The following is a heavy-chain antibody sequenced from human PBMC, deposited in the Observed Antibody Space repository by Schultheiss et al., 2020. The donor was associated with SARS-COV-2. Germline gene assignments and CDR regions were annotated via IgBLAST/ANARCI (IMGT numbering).Heavy chain of an antibody. D-gene: IGHD1-26*01. Sequence: GGSLRLSCAASGFTFSSYGMHWVRQAPGKGLEWVAVIWYDGSNKYYADSVKGRFTISRDNSKNTLYLQMNSLRAEDTAVYYCAKAQERRELLSFDYWGQGTLVTVSS. CDR2: IWYDGSNK. CDR1: GFTFSSYG. CDR3: AKAQERRELLSFDY. J-gene: IGHJ4*02. V-gene: IGHV3-33*06.